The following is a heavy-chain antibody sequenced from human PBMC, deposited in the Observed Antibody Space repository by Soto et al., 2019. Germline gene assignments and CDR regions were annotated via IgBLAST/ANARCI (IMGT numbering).Heavy chain of an antibody. Sequence: EGSLRLSCAASGFTFSSYAMSWVRQAPGKGLEWVSAISGSGGSTYYADSVKGRFTISRDNSKNTLYLQMNSLRAEDTAVYYCAKDQSPTYGGGFGYWGQGTLVTVSS. J-gene: IGHJ4*02. CDR1: GFTFSSYA. CDR2: ISGSGGST. D-gene: IGHD4-17*01. V-gene: IGHV3-23*01. CDR3: AKDQSPTYGGGFGY.